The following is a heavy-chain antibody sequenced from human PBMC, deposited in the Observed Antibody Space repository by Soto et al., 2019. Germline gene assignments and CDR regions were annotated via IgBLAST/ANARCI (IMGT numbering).Heavy chain of an antibody. V-gene: IGHV1-2*02. CDR3: ARVGRGRFLEWLSSFDY. CDR1: GYTFTGYY. CDR2: INPNSGGT. D-gene: IGHD3-3*01. J-gene: IGHJ4*02. Sequence: ASVKVSCKASGYTFTGYYMHWVRQAPGQGLEWMGWINPNSGGTGYAQKFQGRVTMTRNTSISTAYMELSSLRSEDTAVYYCARVGRGRFLEWLSSFDYWGQGTLVTVSS.